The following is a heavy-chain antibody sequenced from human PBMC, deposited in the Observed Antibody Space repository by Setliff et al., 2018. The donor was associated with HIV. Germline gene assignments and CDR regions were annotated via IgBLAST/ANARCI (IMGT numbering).Heavy chain of an antibody. Sequence: PSETLSLTCTVSGGSISGNYWSWIRQPPGRGLEWMWYIYSSGSTNFNPPLQSRVTISVDTSKNQFSLKLSSVTAAATAVYYCARHSGVASPNWFDTWGQGTQVTVSS. CDR2: IYSSGST. CDR1: GGSISGNY. V-gene: IGHV4-4*09. D-gene: IGHD3-10*01. J-gene: IGHJ5*02. CDR3: ARHSGVASPNWFDT.